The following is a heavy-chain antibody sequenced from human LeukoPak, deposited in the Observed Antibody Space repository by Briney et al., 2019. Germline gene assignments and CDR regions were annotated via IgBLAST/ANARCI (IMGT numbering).Heavy chain of an antibody. CDR3: ARVRYFDPLNSYYFDY. D-gene: IGHD3-9*01. CDR1: GGSISSYY. Sequence: SETLSLTCTVSGGSISSYYWSWIRQPPGKGLEWIGYIYYSGSTNYNPSLKSRVTISVDTSKNQFSLKLSSVTAADAAVYYCARVRYFDPLNSYYFDYWGQGTLVTVSS. CDR2: IYYSGST. J-gene: IGHJ4*02. V-gene: IGHV4-59*01.